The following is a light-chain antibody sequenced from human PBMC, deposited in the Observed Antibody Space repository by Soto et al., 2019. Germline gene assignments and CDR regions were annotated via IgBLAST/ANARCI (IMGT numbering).Light chain of an antibody. Sequence: DIVMTQSPFFLPVTPGEPASIACRSRQSLLHSDDYNSLDWYLQKPGQSPQRLIYLGSTRAYGVPERFGGGGSGTEFTLKISRVEAEDVGVYYCLQGLQTPPTFGQGTRLEIK. CDR3: LQGLQTPPT. V-gene: IGKV2-28*01. CDR1: QSLLHSDDYNS. CDR2: LGS. J-gene: IGKJ5*01.